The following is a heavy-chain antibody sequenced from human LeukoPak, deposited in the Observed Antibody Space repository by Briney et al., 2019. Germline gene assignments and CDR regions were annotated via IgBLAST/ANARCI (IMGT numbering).Heavy chain of an antibody. CDR2: IGWNSDNI. CDR1: GFTFDDYA. D-gene: IGHD6-6*01. V-gene: IGHV3-9*01. Sequence: QSGGSLRLSCAASGFTFDDYAMYWVRQAPGKGLEWVSGIGWNSDNIGYADSVKGRFTISRDNAKNSLYLQMNSLRAEDTAVYYCARSMDSSSPGYWGQGTLVTVSS. CDR3: ARSMDSSSPGY. J-gene: IGHJ4*02.